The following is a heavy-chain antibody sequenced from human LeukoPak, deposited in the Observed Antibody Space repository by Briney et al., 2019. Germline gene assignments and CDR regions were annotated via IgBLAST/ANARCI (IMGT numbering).Heavy chain of an antibody. CDR1: GFTFSRNA. J-gene: IGHJ4*02. CDR3: AKDGSWSCTD. V-gene: IGHV3-30*02. D-gene: IGHD2-8*02. CDR2: IAHHGSNK. Sequence: GGSLRLSCAASGFTFSRNAIHWVRQGPGKGLEWGSYIAHHGSNKYYADSVKGRFTISRDNSKRTLYLQMNSLRADDTAVYYCAKDGSWSCTDWGQGTLVTVSS.